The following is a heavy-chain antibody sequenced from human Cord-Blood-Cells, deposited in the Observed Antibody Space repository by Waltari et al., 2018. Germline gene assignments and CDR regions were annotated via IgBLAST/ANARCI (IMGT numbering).Heavy chain of an antibody. CDR3: TTDSLLELQC. V-gene: IGHV3-15*01. CDR2: IKSKTDGGTT. J-gene: IGHJ4*02. Sequence: EVQLVESGGGLVKPGGSLRLSCAASGFTFSNAWMSWVRQAPGKGLEWVCRIKSKTDGGTTDYAAPVKGRFTISRDDSKNTLYLQMNSLKTEDTAVYYCTTDSLLELQCWGQGTLVTVSS. CDR1: GFTFSNAW. D-gene: IGHD1-7*01.